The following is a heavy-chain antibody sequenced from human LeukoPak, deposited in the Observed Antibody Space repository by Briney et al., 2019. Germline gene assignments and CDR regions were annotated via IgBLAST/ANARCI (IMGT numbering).Heavy chain of an antibody. CDR1: GFTFSSYS. CDR3: ARVGYSSGWYGWFDP. J-gene: IGHJ5*02. D-gene: IGHD6-19*01. CDR2: ISSSSSYI. V-gene: IGHV3-21*01. Sequence: PGGSLRLSCAASGFTFSSYSMNWVRQAPGEGREWGSSISSSSSYIYYADSVKGRFTISRDNAKNSLFLQMNSLGAEDTAVYYCARVGYSSGWYGWFDPWGQGTLVTVSS.